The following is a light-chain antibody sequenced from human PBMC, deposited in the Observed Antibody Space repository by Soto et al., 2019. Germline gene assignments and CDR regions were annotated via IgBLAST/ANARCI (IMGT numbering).Light chain of an antibody. Sequence: DIQMTQSPSTLSASVGDRVTITCRASQSISSWLAWYQQKPGKAPKLLIYKASSLESGVPSGFSGSGSGTEFTLTISSLHPDDFATYYCQQYNSYAYTFGQGTKLEIK. J-gene: IGKJ2*01. CDR3: QQYNSYAYT. CDR1: QSISSW. V-gene: IGKV1-5*03. CDR2: KAS.